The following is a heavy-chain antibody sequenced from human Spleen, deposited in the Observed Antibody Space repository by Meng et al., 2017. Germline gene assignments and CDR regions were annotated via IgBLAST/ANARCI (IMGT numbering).Heavy chain of an antibody. V-gene: IGHV3-33*07. Sequence: GGSLRLSCAASGLIFRNYGMFWVRQAPGKGLEWVAVIWYDGSKQYYGDSVRGRFTVSRDNSKNTLYLQMNSLRAEDTAVYYCARDIVVVVAANYYYYGMDVWGQGTTVTVSS. CDR3: ARDIVVVVAANYYYYGMDV. D-gene: IGHD2-15*01. CDR1: GLIFRNYG. CDR2: IWYDGSKQ. J-gene: IGHJ6*02.